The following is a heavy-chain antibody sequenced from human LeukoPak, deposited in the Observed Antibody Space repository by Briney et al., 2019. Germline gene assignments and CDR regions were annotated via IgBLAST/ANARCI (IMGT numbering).Heavy chain of an antibody. Sequence: GGSLRLSCAASGLTFSSYAMSWVRQAPGKGLEWVANIKAGGSEKYYVDSVKGRFTISRDDAKRTVDLQMDNLRTEDTAVYYCAYRNNFEYWGQGTLVTVSS. V-gene: IGHV3-7*05. CDR3: AYRNNFEY. CDR1: GLTFSSYA. J-gene: IGHJ4*02. D-gene: IGHD1-26*01. CDR2: IKAGGSEK.